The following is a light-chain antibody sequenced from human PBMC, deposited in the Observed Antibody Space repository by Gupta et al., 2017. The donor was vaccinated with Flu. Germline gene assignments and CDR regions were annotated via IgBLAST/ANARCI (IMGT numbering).Light chain of an antibody. J-gene: IGKJ2*01. V-gene: IGKV4-1*01. CDR2: WAS. CDR3: QQVDSGLAT. Sequence: SLGERATINCKSSQSGLYTSNNRNHLAWYQQKPGQPPKLLIYWASTRAAGVPDRFSGSGSGTDFSLSISSLQADDVAVYFCQQVDSGLATFGQGTKVEI. CDR1: QSGLYTSNNRNH.